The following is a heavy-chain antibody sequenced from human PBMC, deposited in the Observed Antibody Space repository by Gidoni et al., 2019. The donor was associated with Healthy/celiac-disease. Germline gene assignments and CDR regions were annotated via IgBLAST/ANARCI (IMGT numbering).Heavy chain of an antibody. CDR1: GGSISSYY. CDR2: IYYSGST. J-gene: IGHJ2*01. CDR3: ARPVDGDWYFDL. Sequence: QVQLQESGPGLVKPSETLSLTCTVSGGSISSYYWSWIRQPPGKGLEWIGYIYYSGSTNYNPSLKSRVTISVDTSKNQFSLKLSSVTAADTAVYYCARPVDGDWYFDLWGRGTLVTVSS. D-gene: IGHD4-17*01. V-gene: IGHV4-59*08.